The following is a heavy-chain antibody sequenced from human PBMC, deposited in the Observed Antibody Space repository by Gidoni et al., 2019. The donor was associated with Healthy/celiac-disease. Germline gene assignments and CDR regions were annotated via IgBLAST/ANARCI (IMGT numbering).Heavy chain of an antibody. J-gene: IGHJ5*02. CDR3: AREGGEQWLVPGNWFDP. Sequence: QVQLVESGGGVVKTGGSLSLSCAASGFPFRSFSMHWVLQAPGKGLEWVAVISYDGSNKYYADSVKGRFTISRDNSKNTLYLQMNSLRAEDTAVYYCAREGGEQWLVPGNWFDPWGQGTLVTVSS. D-gene: IGHD6-19*01. V-gene: IGHV3-30-3*01. CDR2: ISYDGSNK. CDR1: GFPFRSFS.